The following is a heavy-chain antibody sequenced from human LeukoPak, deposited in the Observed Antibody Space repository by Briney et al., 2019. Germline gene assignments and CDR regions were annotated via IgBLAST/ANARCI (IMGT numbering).Heavy chain of an antibody. CDR1: GYTFTSHV. CDR2: INLYHGNT. Sequence: GASVKVSCKASGYTFTSHVISWVRQAPGQGLEWMGWINLYHGNTNYAQNLQGRVTMTIDTSTSTAYMELRSLRSDDTAVYYCAGAKISLAYCAGDCYSPDYWGQGTLVTVSS. V-gene: IGHV1-18*01. J-gene: IGHJ4*02. CDR3: AGAKISLAYCAGDCYSPDY. D-gene: IGHD2-21*02.